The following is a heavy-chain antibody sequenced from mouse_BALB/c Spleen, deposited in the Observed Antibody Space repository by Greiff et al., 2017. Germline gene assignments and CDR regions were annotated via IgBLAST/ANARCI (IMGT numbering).Heavy chain of an antibody. CDR1: GFTFSSYA. J-gene: IGHJ4*01. V-gene: IGHV5-9-4*01. Sequence: VQLKESGGGLVKPGGSLKLSCAASGFTFSSYAMSWVRQSPEKRLEWVAEISSGGSYTYYPDTVTGRFTISRDNAKNTLYLEMSSLRSEDTAMYYCARASESYAMDYWGQGTSVTVSS. CDR3: ARASESYAMDY. CDR2: ISSGGSYT.